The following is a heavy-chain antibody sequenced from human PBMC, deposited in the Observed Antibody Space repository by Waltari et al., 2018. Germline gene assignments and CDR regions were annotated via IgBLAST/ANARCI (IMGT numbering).Heavy chain of an antibody. CDR2: IYYSGST. Sequence: QLQLQESGPGLVKPSETLSLTCTVSGGPISSSSYYWGWIRPHPGKGLEWIGSIYYSGSTYYNPSLKSRVTISVDTSKNQFSLKLSSVTAADTAVYYCARDPGTVVPAYDYWGQGTLVTVSS. CDR3: ARDPGTVVPAYDY. V-gene: IGHV4-39*02. CDR1: GGPISSSSYY. J-gene: IGHJ4*02. D-gene: IGHD2-2*01.